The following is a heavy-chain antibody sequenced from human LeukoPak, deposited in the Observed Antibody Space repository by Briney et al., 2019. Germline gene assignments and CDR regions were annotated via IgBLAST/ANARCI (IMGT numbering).Heavy chain of an antibody. CDR1: GFTFSSYW. CDR3: ARAPSEIGGYYPEYFRH. Sequence: QTGGSLRLSCAASGFTFSSYWMHWVRQARGKGLVWVSCIKSDGSTNYADSVKGRFTISRDNAKNTLSLQMNSLRAEDTGVYYCARAPSEIGGYYPEYFRHWGQGTLVTVSS. D-gene: IGHD3-22*01. V-gene: IGHV3-74*01. CDR2: IKSDGST. J-gene: IGHJ1*01.